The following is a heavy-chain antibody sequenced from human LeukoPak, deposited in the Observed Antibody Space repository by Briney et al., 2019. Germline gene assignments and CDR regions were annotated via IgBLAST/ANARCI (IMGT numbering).Heavy chain of an antibody. J-gene: IGHJ4*02. CDR1: GFTFTDYW. D-gene: IGHD5-18*01. V-gene: IGHV3-7*01. Sequence: GGSLRLSCAASGFTFTDYWMTWVRQAPGQGLEWMANIRRDGGATYYGGSVKGRFTISRDNAKSSLFLQMDSLRAEDTAVYYCATSKDTAGGPYWGRGTLVTVSS. CDR2: IRRDGGAT. CDR3: ATSKDTAGGPY.